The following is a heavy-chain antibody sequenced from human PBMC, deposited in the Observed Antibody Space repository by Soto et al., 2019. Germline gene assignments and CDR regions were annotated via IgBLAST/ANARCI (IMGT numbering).Heavy chain of an antibody. Sequence: PVGSLRLSCTASGFTFSNYAVSWVRQAPGKGLEWVSVITSSGGNTIYTDSVKGRFTISRDNTKNTLYLQMNSLRAEDAAIYYCAKTSGPSCPESRVFDFWGQGTRVTVSS. CDR2: ITSSGGNT. J-gene: IGHJ4*02. V-gene: IGHV3-23*01. CDR1: GFTFSNYA. CDR3: AKTSGPSCPESRVFDF. D-gene: IGHD3-10*01.